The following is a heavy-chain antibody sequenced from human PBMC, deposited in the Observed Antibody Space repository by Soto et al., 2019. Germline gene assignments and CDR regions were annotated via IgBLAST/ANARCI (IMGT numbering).Heavy chain of an antibody. CDR2: IYYSGST. V-gene: IGHV4-59*01. J-gene: IGHJ4*02. D-gene: IGHD3-3*01. Sequence: SETLSLTCTVSGGSISSYYWSWIRQPPGKGLEWIGYIYYSGSTNYNPSLKSRVTISVDTSKNQFSLKLSSVTAADTAVYYCAREEYDFWSGYHFDYWGQGTLVTVS. CDR3: AREEYDFWSGYHFDY. CDR1: GGSISSYY.